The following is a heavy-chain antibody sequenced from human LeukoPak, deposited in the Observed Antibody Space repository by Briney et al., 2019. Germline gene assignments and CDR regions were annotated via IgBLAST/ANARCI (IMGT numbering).Heavy chain of an antibody. V-gene: IGHV3-7*01. CDR3: ARVLSPYLPALDI. D-gene: IGHD2-2*01. J-gene: IGHJ3*02. CDR2: IKQDGSEK. CDR1: GFTFSSYW. Sequence: PGGSLRLSCAASGFTFSSYWMSWVRQAPGKGLEWVANIKQDGSEKYYVDSVKGRFTISRDNAKNSLYLQMNSLRAEDTAVYYCARVLSPYLPALDIWGQGTMVTVSS.